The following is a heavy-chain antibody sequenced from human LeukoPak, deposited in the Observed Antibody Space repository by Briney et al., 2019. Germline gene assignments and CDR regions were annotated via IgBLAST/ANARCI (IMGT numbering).Heavy chain of an antibody. CDR1: GFTFSSYE. D-gene: IGHD3-10*01. CDR2: ISSSGSTI. CDR3: AREGYYGSGTGY. Sequence: TGGSLRLSCAASGFTFSSYEMNWVRQAPGKGLEWVSYISSSGSTIYYADSVKGRFTISRDNAKNSLYLQMNSLRAEDTAVYYCAREGYYGSGTGYWGQGTLVTVSS. V-gene: IGHV3-48*03. J-gene: IGHJ4*02.